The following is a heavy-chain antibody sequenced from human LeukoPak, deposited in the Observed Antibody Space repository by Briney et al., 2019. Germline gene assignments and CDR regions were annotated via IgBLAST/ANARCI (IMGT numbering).Heavy chain of an antibody. CDR2: IIPIFGTA. D-gene: IGHD3-22*01. J-gene: IGHJ4*02. CDR3: ARDSRRDYYDSSGPYGAFDY. CDR1: GGTFSSYA. V-gene: IGHV1-69*05. Sequence: SVKVSCKASGGTFSSYAIRWLRQAPGQGLEWMGRIIPIFGTANYAQKFQGRVKITTDESTSTAYMELSSLRSEDTAVYYCARDSRRDYYDSSGPYGAFDYWGQGTLVTVSS.